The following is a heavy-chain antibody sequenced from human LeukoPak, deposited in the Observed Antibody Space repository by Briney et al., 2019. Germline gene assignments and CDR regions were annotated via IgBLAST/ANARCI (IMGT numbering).Heavy chain of an antibody. CDR1: GGSVSSGTYY. V-gene: IGHV4-61*01. CDR3: ARGAVVNGLDG. Sequence: SETLSLTCTVSGGSVSSGTYYWSWIRQPPGARLEWIGYIYYSGTTNYNPSFKSRVTMSVDTSKNQFSLKLSSVTAADTAVYYCARGAVVNGLDGWGQGTTVNVSS. J-gene: IGHJ6*02. D-gene: IGHD3-16*02. CDR2: IYYSGTT.